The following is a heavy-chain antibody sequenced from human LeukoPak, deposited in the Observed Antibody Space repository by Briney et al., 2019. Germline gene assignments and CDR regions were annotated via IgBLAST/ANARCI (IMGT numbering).Heavy chain of an antibody. D-gene: IGHD2-15*01. J-gene: IGHJ4*02. CDR2: IYSGGST. CDR1: GFTVSSNY. V-gene: IGHV3-53*01. CDR3: ARVPNCSGGSCYCGWYFDY. Sequence: GGSLRLSCAASGFTVSSNYMSWVRQAPGKGLEWVSVIYSGGSTYYADSVKGRFTISRDNSKNTLYLQMNSLRAEDTAVYYCARVPNCSGGSCYCGWYFDYWGQGTLVTVSS.